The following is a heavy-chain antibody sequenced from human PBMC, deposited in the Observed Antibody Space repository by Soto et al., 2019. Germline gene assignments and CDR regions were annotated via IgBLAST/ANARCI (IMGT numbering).Heavy chain of an antibody. Sequence: PGESLRLSCAASGFTFSSYSMNWVRQAPGKGLEWVSSISSSSSYIYYADSVKGRFTISRDNAKNSLYLQMNSLRAEETAVYYCARDRYFDWLLGPPGYWGQGSLVTVTS. D-gene: IGHD3-9*01. CDR1: GFTFSSYS. V-gene: IGHV3-21*01. CDR3: ARDRYFDWLLGPPGY. CDR2: ISSSSSYI. J-gene: IGHJ4*02.